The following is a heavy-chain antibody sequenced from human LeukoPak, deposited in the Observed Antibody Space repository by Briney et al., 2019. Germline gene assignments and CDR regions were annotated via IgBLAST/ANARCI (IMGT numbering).Heavy chain of an antibody. CDR1: RGSMSSYY. J-gene: IGHJ4*02. CDR3: ARVRVSSSSHPWYFDY. V-gene: IGHV4-59*01. D-gene: IGHD6-19*01. CDR2: IYYSGST. Sequence: SETLSLTCTVSRGSMSSYYWSWIRQPPGKGLEWIGYIYYSGSTNYNPSLKSRVNISVDTSKNQFSLKLTSVTAADTAVYYCARVRVSSSSHPWYFDYWGQGTLATVS.